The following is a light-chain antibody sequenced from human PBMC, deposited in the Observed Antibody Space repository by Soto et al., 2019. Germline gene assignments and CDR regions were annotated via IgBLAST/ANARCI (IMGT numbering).Light chain of an antibody. J-gene: IGKJ2*01. Sequence: DIQLTQSPSSLSASVTDRVTITCRASQAINNNLNWYQQKLGKAPELLIYGASTLQSGVPSRFSCSGSGTDFTLTISSLEHEDFVTYYCQQSYSTPYTFGQGTKVEIK. CDR2: GAS. CDR1: QAINNN. CDR3: QQSYSTPYT. V-gene: IGKV1-39*01.